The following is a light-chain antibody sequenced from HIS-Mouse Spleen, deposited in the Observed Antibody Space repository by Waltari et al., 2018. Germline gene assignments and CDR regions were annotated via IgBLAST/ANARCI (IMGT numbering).Light chain of an antibody. Sequence: SYELTQPPSVSVSPGQTASITCSGGQLGDKYAGWYQQKPGESPVLGIYQDSKRPSGIPQRFSGSNSGNTATLTISATQAMDEADYYWQARDSSTYVVFGGGTKLTVL. J-gene: IGLJ2*01. CDR2: QDS. CDR3: QARDSSTYVV. V-gene: IGLV3-1*01. CDR1: QLGDKY.